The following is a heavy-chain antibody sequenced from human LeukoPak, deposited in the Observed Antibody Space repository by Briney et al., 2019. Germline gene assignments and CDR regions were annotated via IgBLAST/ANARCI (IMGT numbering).Heavy chain of an antibody. CDR3: AKSMGRSGWYGGY. J-gene: IGHJ4*02. V-gene: IGHV3-7*03. CDR1: GFTFGAYW. D-gene: IGHD6-13*01. CDR2: INQAGTEK. Sequence: SGGSLRLSCAASGFTFGAYWMTWVRQAPGKGLEWVANINQAGTEKYFVDSVKGRLTISRDNAKNSLYLQMNSLRAEDTAIYYCAKSMGRSGWYGGYWGQGILVTVSS.